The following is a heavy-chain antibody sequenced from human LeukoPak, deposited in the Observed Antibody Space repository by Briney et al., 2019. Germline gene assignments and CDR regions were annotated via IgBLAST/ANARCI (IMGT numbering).Heavy chain of an antibody. V-gene: IGHV5-51*01. Sequence: RGESLKISCKGSGYSFTSYWIGWVRQMPGKGLERMGIIYPGDSDTRYSPSFQGQVTISADKSISTAYLQWSSLKASDTAMYYCARLNYYDSSGYFSGIPYAFDIWGQGTMVTVSS. CDR2: IYPGDSDT. CDR1: GYSFTSYW. J-gene: IGHJ3*02. D-gene: IGHD3-22*01. CDR3: ARLNYYDSSGYFSGIPYAFDI.